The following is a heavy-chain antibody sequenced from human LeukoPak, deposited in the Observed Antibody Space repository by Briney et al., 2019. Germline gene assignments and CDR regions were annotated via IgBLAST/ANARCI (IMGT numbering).Heavy chain of an antibody. V-gene: IGHV6-1*01. CDR2: TYYRSKWYD. CDR1: GDSVSNKSAA. Sequence: SQTLSLTCAISGDSVSNKSAAWNWIRQSPSRGLEWLGRTYYRSKWYDDYALSVKSRISINPDTAKNQFSLQLNSVTPEDTAVYYCARVHFKQKLNWFDPWGQGTLVTVSS. J-gene: IGHJ5*02. CDR3: ARVHFKQKLNWFDP. D-gene: IGHD5-24*01.